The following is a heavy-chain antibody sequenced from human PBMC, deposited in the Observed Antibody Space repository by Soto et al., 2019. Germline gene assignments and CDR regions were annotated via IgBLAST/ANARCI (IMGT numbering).Heavy chain of an antibody. V-gene: IGHV1-18*04. CDR2: ISAYNGNT. Sequence: QVQLVQSGAEVKKPGASVKVSCKASGYTFTSYGISWVRQAPGQWLEWMVWISAYNGNTNYAQKLQGRVTMTTDTSTSPAYMELRSLISDDTAVYYCARDYDSNNWFDPWGQGTLVTVSS. J-gene: IGHJ5*02. CDR3: ARDYDSNNWFDP. D-gene: IGHD3-3*01. CDR1: GYTFTSYG.